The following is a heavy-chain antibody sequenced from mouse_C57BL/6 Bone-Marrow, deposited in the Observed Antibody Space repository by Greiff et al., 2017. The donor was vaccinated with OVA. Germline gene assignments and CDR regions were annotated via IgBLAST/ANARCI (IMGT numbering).Heavy chain of an antibody. D-gene: IGHD4-1*01. CDR2: IRNKANGYTT. CDR1: GFTFTDYY. J-gene: IGHJ1*03. V-gene: IGHV7-3*01. CDR3: ASHGSSNWGAFYWYFDV. Sequence: EVKVVESGGGLVQPGGSLSLSCAASGFTFTDYYMSWVRQPPGKALEWLGFIRNKANGYTTEYSASVKGRFTISRDNSQSILYLQMNALRAEDSATYYCASHGSSNWGAFYWYFDVWGTGTTVTVSS.